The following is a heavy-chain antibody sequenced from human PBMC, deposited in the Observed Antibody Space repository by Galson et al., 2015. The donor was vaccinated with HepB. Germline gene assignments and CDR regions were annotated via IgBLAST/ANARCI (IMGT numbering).Heavy chain of an antibody. V-gene: IGHV3-53*01. CDR1: GFTVSSNY. D-gene: IGHD1-26*01. J-gene: IGHJ4*02. CDR2: IYSSGST. CDR3: ARGYSNNWFSGLGY. Sequence: SLRLSCAASGFTVSSNYMSWVRQAPGKGLEWVSIIYSSGSTYYVDSVKGRFTISRDSSKNTLYLHMNSRRADGTAVYYCARGYSNNWFSGLGYWGQGTLVTASP.